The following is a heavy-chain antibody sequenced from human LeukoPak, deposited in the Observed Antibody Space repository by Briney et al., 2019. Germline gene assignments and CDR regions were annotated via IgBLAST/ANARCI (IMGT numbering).Heavy chain of an antibody. Sequence: PSQTLSLTCTVSGGSISSGGYYWSWIPQHPGKGLEWIGYIYYSGSTYYNPSIKSRVSISVDTSKNQFSLKLSSVTAADTAVYYCARDKRYYGSGSTNYYYYYGMDVWGQGTTVTVSS. D-gene: IGHD3-10*01. CDR2: IYYSGST. CDR3: ARDKRYYGSGSTNYYYYYGMDV. V-gene: IGHV4-31*03. J-gene: IGHJ6*02. CDR1: GGSISSGGYY.